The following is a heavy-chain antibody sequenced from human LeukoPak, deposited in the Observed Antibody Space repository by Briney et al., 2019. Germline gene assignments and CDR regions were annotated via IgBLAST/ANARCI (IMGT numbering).Heavy chain of an antibody. CDR2: ISGSGGST. V-gene: IGHV3-23*01. CDR1: GFTFSSYG. J-gene: IGHJ6*03. CDR3: AKSLNIGAYYYYYMDV. D-gene: IGHD1-26*01. Sequence: GGSLRLSCAASGFTFSSYGMSWVRQAPGKGLEWVSAISGSGGSTYYADSVKGRFTISRDNSKNTLYLQMNSLRAEDTAVYYCAKSLNIGAYYYYYMDVWGKGTTVTISS.